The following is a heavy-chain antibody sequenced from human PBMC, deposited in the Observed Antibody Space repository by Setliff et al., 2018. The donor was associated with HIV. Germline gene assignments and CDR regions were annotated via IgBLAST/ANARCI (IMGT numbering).Heavy chain of an antibody. CDR1: GGSTSSYF. CDR2: IYSNGRT. D-gene: IGHD5-12*01. J-gene: IGHJ4*02. CDR3: AKSPGFSGYGGSG. V-gene: IGHV4-4*07. Sequence: SETLSLTCTVSGGSTSSYFWSWIRQPAGKGLEWIGRIYSNGRTTHNPSLKSRVTISIDTSKNQFSLRLTSVTAADTAVYYCAKSPGFSGYGGSGWGQGTLVTVSS.